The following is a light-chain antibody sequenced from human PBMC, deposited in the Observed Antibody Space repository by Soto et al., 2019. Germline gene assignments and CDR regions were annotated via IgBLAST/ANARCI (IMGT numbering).Light chain of an antibody. Sequence: QSVLTQPRSVSGSPGQSVAISCTGTNSDVGGYDYVSWYQQHPGKAPKLMVYDVTKRPSGVPDRFSGSKSGNTASLTISGLQAADEVDYYCSLYTSENTYVFGTGTKVTVL. CDR2: DVT. J-gene: IGLJ1*01. V-gene: IGLV2-11*01. CDR3: SLYTSENTYV. CDR1: NSDVGGYDY.